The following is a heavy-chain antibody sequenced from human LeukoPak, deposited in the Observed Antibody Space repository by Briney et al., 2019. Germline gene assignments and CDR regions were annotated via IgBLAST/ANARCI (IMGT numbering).Heavy chain of an antibody. J-gene: IGHJ4*02. CDR2: ISAYNGKT. CDR1: GYTFTSYG. V-gene: IGHV1-18*04. CDR3: AREYLSEFMVRGVGEFDY. D-gene: IGHD3-10*01. Sequence: GASVKVSCKASGYTFTSYGISWVRQAPGQGLEWMGWISAYNGKTNYAQKLQGRVTMTTGTSTSTAYMELRSLRSDDTAVYYCAREYLSEFMVRGVGEFDYWGQGTLVTVSS.